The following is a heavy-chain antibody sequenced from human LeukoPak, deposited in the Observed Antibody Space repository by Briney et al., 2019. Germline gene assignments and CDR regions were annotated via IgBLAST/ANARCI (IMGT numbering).Heavy chain of an antibody. CDR2: IIPIFGTA. D-gene: IGHD4-23*01. CDR3: ARGGAAVGGNPDAEHYYYYMDV. CDR1: GGTFSSYA. V-gene: IGHV1-69*05. Sequence: SVKVSCKASGGTFSSYAISWVRQAPGQGLEWMGGIIPIFGTANYAQKFQGRVTVTTDESTSTAYMELSSLRSEDTAVYYCARGGAAVGGNPDAEHYYYYMDVWGKGTTVTVSS. J-gene: IGHJ6*03.